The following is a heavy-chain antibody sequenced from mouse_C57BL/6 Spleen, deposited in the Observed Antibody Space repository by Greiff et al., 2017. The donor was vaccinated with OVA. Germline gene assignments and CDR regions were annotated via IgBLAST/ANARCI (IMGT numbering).Heavy chain of an antibody. D-gene: IGHD2-5*01. V-gene: IGHV1-55*01. J-gene: IGHJ1*03. CDR1: GYTFTSYW. CDR3: AFDSNGYFDV. CDR2: IYPGSGST. Sequence: QVQLQQPGAELVKPGASVKMSCKASGYTFTSYWITWVKQRPGQGLEWIGAIYPGSGSTNYNEKFKSKATLTVDTASSTAYMQRSSLTSADSAVYYCAFDSNGYFDVWGTGTTVTVSS.